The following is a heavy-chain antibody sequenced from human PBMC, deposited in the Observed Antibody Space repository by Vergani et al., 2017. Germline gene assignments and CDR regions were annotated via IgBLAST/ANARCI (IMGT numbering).Heavy chain of an antibody. CDR1: GGSFSGYY. Sequence: QVQLQQWGAGLLKPSETLSLTCAVYGGSFSGYYWSWIRQPPGKGLEWIGEINHSGSTNYNPSLKSRVTISVDTSKNQFSLKLRSVTAADTAVYYCARRPYYYDSSGYSKCYYYGMDVWGQGTTVTVSS. J-gene: IGHJ6*02. V-gene: IGHV4-34*01. CDR2: INHSGST. CDR3: ARRPYYYDSSGYSKCYYYGMDV. D-gene: IGHD3-22*01.